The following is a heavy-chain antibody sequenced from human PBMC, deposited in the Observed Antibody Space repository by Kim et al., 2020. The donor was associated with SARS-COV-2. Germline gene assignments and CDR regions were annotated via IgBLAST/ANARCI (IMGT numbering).Heavy chain of an antibody. V-gene: IGHV4-61*02. D-gene: IGHD3-3*01. CDR2: IYTSGST. Sequence: SETLSLTCTVSGGSISSGSYYWSWIRQPAGKGLEWIGRIYTSGSTNYNPSLKSRATISIDTSKNQFSLRLSSVTAADTAVYYCARKTYRTTIFGVVHRGMDFWGQGTTVTVSS. J-gene: IGHJ6*02. CDR1: GGSISSGSYY. CDR3: ARKTYRTTIFGVVHRGMDF.